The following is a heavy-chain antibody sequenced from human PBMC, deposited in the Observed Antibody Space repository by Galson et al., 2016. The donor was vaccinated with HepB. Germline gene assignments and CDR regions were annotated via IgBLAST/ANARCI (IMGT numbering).Heavy chain of an antibody. J-gene: IGHJ1*01. CDR2: IWYDGSKK. D-gene: IGHD6-13*01. V-gene: IGHV3-33*06. CDR1: GFTFSTSG. CDR3: AKDRDSNWYEKYFQH. Sequence: SLRLSCAASGFTFSTSGMHWVRQAPGKGLEWVAVIWYDGSKKYYADSVRGRFTISRDNSKNTLSLQMNSLRAEDTAVYYCAKDRDSNWYEKYFQHWGQGTLVTVSS.